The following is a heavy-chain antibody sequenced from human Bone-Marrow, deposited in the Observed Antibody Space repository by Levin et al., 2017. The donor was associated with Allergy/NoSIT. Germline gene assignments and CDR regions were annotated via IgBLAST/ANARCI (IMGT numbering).Heavy chain of an antibody. CDR1: GYTFINYG. CDR2: ISGYNGNA. CDR3: ARDRASGLDV. V-gene: IGHV1-18*01. D-gene: IGHD3-10*01. J-gene: IGHJ6*02. Sequence: GASVKVSCQGSGYTFINYGVSWVRQAPGQGLEWMGWISGYNGNAKYAPKFQGRVTMTTETSTSTVNMELRGLKSDDTAVYYCARDRASGLDVWGQGTTVIVSS.